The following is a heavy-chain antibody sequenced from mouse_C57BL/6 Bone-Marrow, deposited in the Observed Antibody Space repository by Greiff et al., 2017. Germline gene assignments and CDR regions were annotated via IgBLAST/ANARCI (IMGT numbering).Heavy chain of an antibody. V-gene: IGHV5-16*01. CDR1: GFTFSDSY. Sequence: EVKLMESEGGLVQPGSSMKLSCTASGFTFSDSYMAWVRQVPETGLEWVAHINYDGSSTYYLASLKSRFIISGDNAKNILYLQMSSLKSEDTATYYCARERGFYDAMDYWGQGTSVTVSS. CDR2: INYDGSST. CDR3: ARERGFYDAMDY. J-gene: IGHJ4*01.